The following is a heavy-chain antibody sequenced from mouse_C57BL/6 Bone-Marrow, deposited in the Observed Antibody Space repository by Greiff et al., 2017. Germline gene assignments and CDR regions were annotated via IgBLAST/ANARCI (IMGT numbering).Heavy chain of an antibody. V-gene: IGHV1-81*01. CDR1: GYTFTSYG. D-gene: IGHD1-1*02. J-gene: IGHJ4*01. Sequence: QVQLQQSGAELARPGASVKLSCKASGYTFTSYGISWVKQRTGQGLEWIGEIYPRSGNTYYNEKFKGKATLTADKSSSTAYMELRILTSEDAAVYFCASRVLWAMDYWGQGTSVTVSS. CDR3: ASRVLWAMDY. CDR2: IYPRSGNT.